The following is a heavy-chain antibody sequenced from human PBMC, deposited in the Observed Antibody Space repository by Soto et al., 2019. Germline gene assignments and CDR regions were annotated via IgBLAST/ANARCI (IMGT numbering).Heavy chain of an antibody. D-gene: IGHD3-10*01. J-gene: IGHJ4*02. CDR3: AKGTPIYYGSGSYNYFDY. Sequence: GGSLRLSCAASGFTFSSYAMSWVRQAPGKGLEWVSAISGSGGSTYYADSVKGRFTISRDNSKNTLYLQMNSLRAEDTAVYYCAKGTPIYYGSGSYNYFDYWGQGTLVTVSS. CDR2: ISGSGGST. CDR1: GFTFSSYA. V-gene: IGHV3-23*01.